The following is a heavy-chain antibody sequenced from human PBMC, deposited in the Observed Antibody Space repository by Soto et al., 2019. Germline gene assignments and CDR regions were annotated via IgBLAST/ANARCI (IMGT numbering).Heavy chain of an antibody. V-gene: IGHV3-23*01. CDR2: ISGSGGST. D-gene: IGHD7-27*01. J-gene: IGHJ4*02. Sequence: EVQLLESGGGLVQPGGSLSLSRAPSGFNFSSYGMSWVRQAPGKGLEWVSSISGSGGSTYYADSVKGRFTISRDNSENTLFLQMNSLRAEDTAIYYCAKSFAASTGYWGQGTLVTVSS. CDR1: GFNFSSYG. CDR3: AKSFAASTGY.